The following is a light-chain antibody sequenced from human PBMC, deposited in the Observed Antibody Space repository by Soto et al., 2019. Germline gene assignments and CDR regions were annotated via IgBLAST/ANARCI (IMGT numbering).Light chain of an antibody. CDR3: QQYYDTPLT. J-gene: IGKJ4*01. V-gene: IGKV4-1*01. Sequence: IVMTQSPDSLAVALGERATINCNSIPSVLYSSNNKNYLAWYQQKTGQPPKLLIYWESTRESGVPDRFSGSGSGTDFNLTVSRLQAEDVAVYFCQQYYDTPLTCGGGTKVDIK. CDR1: PSVLYSSNNKNY. CDR2: WES.